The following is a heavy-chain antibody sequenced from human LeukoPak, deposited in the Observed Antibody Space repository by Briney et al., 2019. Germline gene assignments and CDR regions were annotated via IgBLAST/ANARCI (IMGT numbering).Heavy chain of an antibody. CDR2: INHSGST. D-gene: IGHD5-24*01. Sequence: SETLSLTCAVYGGSFSGYYWSWIRQPPGKGLEWIGEINHSGSTNYNPSLKSRVTISVDTSKNQFSLKLSSVTAADTAVYYCARDRAERWLQYNWFDPWGQGTLVTVSS. CDR3: ARDRAERWLQYNWFDP. CDR1: GGSFSGYY. J-gene: IGHJ5*02. V-gene: IGHV4-34*01.